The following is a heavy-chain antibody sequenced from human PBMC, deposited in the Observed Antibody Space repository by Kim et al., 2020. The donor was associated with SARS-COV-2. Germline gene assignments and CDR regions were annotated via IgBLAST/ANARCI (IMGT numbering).Heavy chain of an antibody. D-gene: IGHD3-16*01. CDR3: ARLMSRGGDHFYGLDV. Sequence: SETLSLSCTVSGGSIGGYCWSWIRQPAGKGLEWIGRICNSESTKFKASLKNRVDMSFDTAKNQFSLSVMSVTAADTAVYYCARLMSRGGDHFYGLDVWGPGTSVTVSS. V-gene: IGHV4-4*07. CDR1: GGSIGGYC. CDR2: ICNSEST. J-gene: IGHJ6*02.